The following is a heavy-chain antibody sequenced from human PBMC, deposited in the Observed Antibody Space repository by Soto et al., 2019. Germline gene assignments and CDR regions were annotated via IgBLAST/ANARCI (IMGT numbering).Heavy chain of an antibody. CDR2: ISSSSGST. Sequence: QVQLVESGGGLVKPGGSMRLSCAASGFTCSDYYMSWIRQAPGKGREYISYISSSSGSTNYADSVKGRFTISRDNAKNSLYLQMSSLRAEDAAVYYCERDRGGYDRLYYDRGMAVWGQGTTGTVSS. CDR3: ERDRGGYDRLYYDRGMAV. CDR1: GFTCSDYY. V-gene: IGHV3-11*06. J-gene: IGHJ6*02. D-gene: IGHD5-12*01.